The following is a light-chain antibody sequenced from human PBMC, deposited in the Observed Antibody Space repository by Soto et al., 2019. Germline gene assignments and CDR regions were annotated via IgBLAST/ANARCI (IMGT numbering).Light chain of an antibody. V-gene: IGKV1-12*01. CDR3: HQYNIFPWT. CDR1: QNIQRR. J-gene: IGKJ4*01. Sequence: IPTSDSHCTLYASMGERVTXTYRASQNIQRRLAWYQQKPGKAPNLLIYAASTLQSGVPSRFSGSGSGTDFTLTISCLQPEDFATYYCHQYNIFPWTFGGGTEVGIK. CDR2: AAS.